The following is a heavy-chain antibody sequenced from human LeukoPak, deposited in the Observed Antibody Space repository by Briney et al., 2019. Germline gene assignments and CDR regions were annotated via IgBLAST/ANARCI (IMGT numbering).Heavy chain of an antibody. CDR2: ISYDGSNK. J-gene: IGHJ6*02. V-gene: IGHV3-30-3*01. D-gene: IGHD3-3*01. CDR3: ARDKDFWSGIYGMDV. CDR1: GFTFSSYA. Sequence: PGRSLRLSCAASGFTFSSYAMHWVRPAPGKGLEWVAVISYDGSNKYYADSVKGRFTISRDNSKNTLYLQMNSLRAEDTAVYYCARDKDFWSGIYGMDVWGQGTTVTVSS.